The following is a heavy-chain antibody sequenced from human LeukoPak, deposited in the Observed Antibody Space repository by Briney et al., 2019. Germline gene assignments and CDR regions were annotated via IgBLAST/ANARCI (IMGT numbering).Heavy chain of an antibody. J-gene: IGHJ4*02. V-gene: IGHV4-4*07. CDR2: IYTSGST. D-gene: IGHD2-15*01. CDR1: GGSISSYY. CDR3: AREPGYCSGGSCPYYFDY. Sequence: SETLSLTCTVSGGSISSYYWSWIRQPAGKGLEWIGRIYTSGSTNYNPSLKSRVTMSVDTSKNQFSLKLSSVTAADTAVYYCAREPGYCSGGSCPYYFDYWGQGTLVTVSS.